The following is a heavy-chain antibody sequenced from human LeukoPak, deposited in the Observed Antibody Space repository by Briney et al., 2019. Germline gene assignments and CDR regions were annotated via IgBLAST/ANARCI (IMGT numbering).Heavy chain of an antibody. V-gene: IGHV3-49*04. J-gene: IGHJ6*02. Sequence: GGSLRLSCTASGFIFGDHAMSWVRQAPGKGLEWVGFIRSKAYGGTTEYAASVKGRFTIPRDDSEGIAYLQMNSLRIDDTAVYYCARGPIHLWLHNGMDVWGQGTTVIVFS. CDR3: ARGPIHLWLHNGMDV. D-gene: IGHD5-12*01. CDR1: GFIFGDHA. CDR2: IRSKAYGGTT.